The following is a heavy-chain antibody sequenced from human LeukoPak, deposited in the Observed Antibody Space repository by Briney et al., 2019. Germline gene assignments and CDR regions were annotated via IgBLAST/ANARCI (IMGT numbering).Heavy chain of an antibody. CDR1: GGSFSGYY. Sequence: PSETLSLTCAVYGGSFSGYYWSWIRQPPGKGLEWIGEINHSGSTNYNPSLKSRVTISVDTSKNQFSLKLSSVTAADTAVYYCARVLLYCGGDCYPNWFDPWGQGTLVTVSS. CDR3: ARVLLYCGGDCYPNWFDP. CDR2: INHSGST. J-gene: IGHJ5*02. V-gene: IGHV4-34*01. D-gene: IGHD2-21*02.